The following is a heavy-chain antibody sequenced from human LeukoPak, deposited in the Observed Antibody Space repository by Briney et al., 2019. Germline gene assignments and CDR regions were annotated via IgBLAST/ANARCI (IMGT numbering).Heavy chain of an antibody. D-gene: IGHD3-10*01. Sequence: PGGSLRLSCAASGFTFSSYGMHWVRQAPGKGLEWVGRIKSKTDGGTTDYAAPVKGRFTISRDDSKNTLYLQMNSLKTEDTAVYYCTTGGPYGSLTTFDYWGQGTLVTVSS. CDR2: IKSKTDGGTT. V-gene: IGHV3-15*07. CDR3: TTGGPYGSLTTFDY. J-gene: IGHJ4*02. CDR1: GFTFSSYG.